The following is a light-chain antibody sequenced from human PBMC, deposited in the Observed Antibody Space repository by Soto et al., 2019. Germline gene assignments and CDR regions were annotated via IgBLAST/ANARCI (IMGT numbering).Light chain of an antibody. CDR1: QSVSSN. V-gene: IGKV3-15*01. J-gene: IGKJ2*01. CDR2: GAS. Sequence: EIVMTQSPATLSVSPGGRATLSCRASQSVSSNLAWYQQRPGQAPRLLIYGASTSATGIPARFSGSGSGTEFTLTISRLQSEDFALYYCQQYNNWPPYTFGQGTKLEIK. CDR3: QQYNNWPPYT.